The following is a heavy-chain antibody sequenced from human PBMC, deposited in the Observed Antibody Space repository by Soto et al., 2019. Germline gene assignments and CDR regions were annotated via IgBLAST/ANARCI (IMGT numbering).Heavy chain of an antibody. CDR2: IHYNGNT. CDR3: ARQGPNRQNYYDSSGYYEY. V-gene: IGHV4-59*01. J-gene: IGHJ4*02. Sequence: PSETLSLTCTVSGDSISAYSWSWVRQPPGKGLEWIGNIHYNGNTKYNPSLKSRVTMSVDTSKNQFSLKLSSVTAADTAVYYCARQGPNRQNYYDSSGYYEYWGQGTLVKSPQ. D-gene: IGHD3-22*01. CDR1: GDSISAYS.